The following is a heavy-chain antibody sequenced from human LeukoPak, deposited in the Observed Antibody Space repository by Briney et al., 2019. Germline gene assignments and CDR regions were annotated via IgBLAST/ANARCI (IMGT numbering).Heavy chain of an antibody. V-gene: IGHV3-74*01. J-gene: IGHJ4*02. CDR3: ASSYSSGWYAVDY. Sequence: GGSLRLSCAASGFTFSSYWMHWVRQAPGKGLVWVSRINSDGSSTSYADSVKGRFTIFRDNAKNTLYLQMNSLRAEDTAVYYCASSYSSGWYAVDYWGQGTLVTVSS. CDR2: INSDGSST. CDR1: GFTFSSYW. D-gene: IGHD6-19*01.